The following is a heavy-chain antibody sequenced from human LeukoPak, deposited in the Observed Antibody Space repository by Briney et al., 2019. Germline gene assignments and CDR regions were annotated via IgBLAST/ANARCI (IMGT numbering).Heavy chain of an antibody. J-gene: IGHJ5*02. Sequence: PSETLSLTCTVSGGSISSYYWSWVRQPPGKGLEWIGYIYYSGSTNYNPSLKSRVTISVDTSKNQFSLKLSSVTAADTAVYYCARHGNYMEGWFDPWGQGTLVTVSS. CDR1: GGSISSYY. CDR3: ARHGNYMEGWFDP. V-gene: IGHV4-59*08. CDR2: IYYSGST. D-gene: IGHD1-7*01.